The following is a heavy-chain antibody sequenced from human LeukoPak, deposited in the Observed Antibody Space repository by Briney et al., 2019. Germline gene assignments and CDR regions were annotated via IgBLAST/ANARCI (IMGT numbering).Heavy chain of an antibody. V-gene: IGHV4-59*08. J-gene: IGHJ5*02. D-gene: IGHD3-10*01. CDR2: IYYSGST. CDR3: ARRAGGSGSYYNGFDH. CDR1: GGSISSYY. Sequence: SETLSLTCTVSGGSISSYYWSWIRQPPGKGLEWIGYIYYSGSTNYNPSLKSRVTISVDTSKNQFSLKLSSVTAADTAVYYCARRAGGSGSYYNGFDHWGQGTLVTVSS.